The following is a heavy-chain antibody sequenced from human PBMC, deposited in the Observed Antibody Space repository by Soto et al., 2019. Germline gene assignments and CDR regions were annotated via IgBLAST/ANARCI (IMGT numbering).Heavy chain of an antibody. CDR3: ARSGTGPTYLDY. CDR1: GYTFTDYY. CDR2: INPNSGGT. Sequence: QVQLVQSGAEVKKPGASVKVSCKASGYTFTDYYVHWVRQAPGQGLEWMGWINPNSGGTNYAQKFQGRVTLTRDTSISKAHMELSRLTSDDTAMYFCARSGTGPTYLDYWGQGTLVTVSS. J-gene: IGHJ4*02. D-gene: IGHD1-7*01. V-gene: IGHV1-2*02.